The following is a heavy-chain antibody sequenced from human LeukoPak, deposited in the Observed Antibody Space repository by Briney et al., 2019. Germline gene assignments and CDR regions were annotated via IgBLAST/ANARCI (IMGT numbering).Heavy chain of an antibody. V-gene: IGHV3-30*18. D-gene: IGHD3-16*01. CDR2: ISYDGSNK. CDR1: GFTFSSYG. Sequence: GRSLRVSCAASGFTFSSYGMHWVRQAPGKGLEWVAVISYDGSNKYYADSVKGRFTISRDNSKNTLYLQMNSLRAEDTAVYYCAKEGGKISYYYYYFGMDVRGQGTTVTVSS. CDR3: AKEGGKISYYYYYFGMDV. J-gene: IGHJ6*02.